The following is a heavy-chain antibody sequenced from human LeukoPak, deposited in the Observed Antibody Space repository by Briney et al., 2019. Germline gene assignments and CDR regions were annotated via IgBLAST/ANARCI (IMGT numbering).Heavy chain of an antibody. CDR3: ARGPYDYVWGSYGGIDY. D-gene: IGHD3-16*01. CDR1: GFTFSSYS. CDR2: ISSSSSYI. Sequence: GGSLRLSCAASGFTFSSYSMNWVRQAPGKGLEWVSSISSSSSYIYYADSVKGRFTISRDNAKNSLYLQMNSLRAEDTAVYYCARGPYDYVWGSYGGIDYWGQGTLVTVSS. J-gene: IGHJ4*02. V-gene: IGHV3-21*01.